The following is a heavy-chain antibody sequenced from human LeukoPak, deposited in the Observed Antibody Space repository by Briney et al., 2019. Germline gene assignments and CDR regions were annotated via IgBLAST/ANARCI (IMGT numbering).Heavy chain of an antibody. J-gene: IGHJ4*02. Sequence: SETLSLTCTVSGGSISSGGYYWSWIRQPPGKGLEWIGYIYHSGSTYYNPSLKSRVTISVDTSKNQFPLKLSSVTAADTAVYYCARHYYDSSGYRYWGQGTLVTVSS. CDR3: ARHYYDSSGYRY. CDR2: IYHSGST. CDR1: GGSISSGGYY. D-gene: IGHD3-22*01. V-gene: IGHV4-30-2*01.